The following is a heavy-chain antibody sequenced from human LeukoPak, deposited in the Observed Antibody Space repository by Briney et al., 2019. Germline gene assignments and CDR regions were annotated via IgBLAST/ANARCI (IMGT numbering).Heavy chain of an antibody. CDR1: GYTFTHYH. V-gene: IGHV1-8*03. CDR3: ARTTSFTASGYDY. CDR2: MNPINGDR. D-gene: IGHD6-25*01. J-gene: IGHJ4*02. Sequence: ASVTVSCKASGYTFTHYHINWVRPATGQGLAWVGWMNPINGDRGLPQKLQGRVTITRDSSISTSYMELRSLTSEDTAVYFCARTTSFTASGYDYWGRGTLATVSS.